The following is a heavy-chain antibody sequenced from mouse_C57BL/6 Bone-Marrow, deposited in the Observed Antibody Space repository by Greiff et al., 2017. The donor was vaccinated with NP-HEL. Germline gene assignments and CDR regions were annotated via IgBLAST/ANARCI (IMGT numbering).Heavy chain of an antibody. CDR3: ARGGYYYGSIYEAMDY. CDR1: GFTFSSYA. D-gene: IGHD1-1*01. Sequence: EVQVVESGGGLVKPGGSLKLSCAASGFTFSSYAMSWVRQTPEKRLEWVATISDGGSYTYYPDNVKGRFTISRDNAKNNLYLQMSHLKSEDTAMYYCARGGYYYGSIYEAMDYWGQGTSVTVSS. V-gene: IGHV5-4*01. CDR2: ISDGGSYT. J-gene: IGHJ4*01.